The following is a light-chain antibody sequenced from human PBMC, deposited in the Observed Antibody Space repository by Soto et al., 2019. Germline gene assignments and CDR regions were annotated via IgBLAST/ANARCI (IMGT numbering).Light chain of an antibody. Sequence: EIVMTQSPATLSVSPGERATLSCRASQSVLSKLAWYQQNPGQAPRLLIYGAFTRATDIPGRFSGSGSGTEFTLTISSLQSEDFAVYYCQQYNNWPITFGQGTRLEIK. CDR2: GAF. CDR3: QQYNNWPIT. CDR1: QSVLSK. J-gene: IGKJ5*01. V-gene: IGKV3-15*01.